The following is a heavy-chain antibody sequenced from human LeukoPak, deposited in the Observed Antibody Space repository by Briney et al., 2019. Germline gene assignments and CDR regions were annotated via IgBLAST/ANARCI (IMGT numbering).Heavy chain of an antibody. J-gene: IGHJ4*02. CDR2: MSFDGSDK. Sequence: GGSLRLSCAASGFTFSSYGMHWARQAPGKGLEWVAFMSFDGSDKYYADSVKGRFTISRDNSKNTLFLQMNSLRPEDTAAYYCARNRFLDYCGQGTLVIVSS. D-gene: IGHD3-3*01. V-gene: IGHV3-30*17. CDR3: ARNRFLDY. CDR1: GFTFSSYG.